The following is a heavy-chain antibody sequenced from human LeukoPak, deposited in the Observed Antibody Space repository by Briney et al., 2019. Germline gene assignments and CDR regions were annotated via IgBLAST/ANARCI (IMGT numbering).Heavy chain of an antibody. D-gene: IGHD3-22*01. CDR1: GFTFSSSS. CDR2: INGGGGVK. J-gene: IGHJ4*02. Sequence: PAGSLRLSCAASGFTFSSSSMSWVRQAPGKGLEWVSAINGGGGVKYYADSVKGRFAISRDNSKNTLYLQMNSLRAEDTAVYYCAKDRTMIVVRYYFDYWGQGTLVTVSS. V-gene: IGHV3-23*01. CDR3: AKDRTMIVVRYYFDY.